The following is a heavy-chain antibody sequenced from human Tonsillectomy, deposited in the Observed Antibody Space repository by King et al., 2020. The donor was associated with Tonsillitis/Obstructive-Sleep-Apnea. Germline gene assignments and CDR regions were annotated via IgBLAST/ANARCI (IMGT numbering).Heavy chain of an antibody. CDR2: INQDGSET. J-gene: IGHJ3*02. CDR1: TFTFCDFW. CDR3: TRDPFCGGDCYYGAFDI. Sequence: VQLVESGGGLVQPGGSLRLSCAASTFTFCDFWMTCVRQAPGKGLEWVANINQDGSETQYVDSLRGRFTISRDNAKNSLYLQMNSLRGEDTAVYYCTRDPFCGGDCYYGAFDIWGRGTMVTVSS. V-gene: IGHV3-7*04. D-gene: IGHD2-21*01.